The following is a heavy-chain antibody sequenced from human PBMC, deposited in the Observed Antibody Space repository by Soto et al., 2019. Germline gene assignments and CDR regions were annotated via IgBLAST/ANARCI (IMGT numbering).Heavy chain of an antibody. D-gene: IGHD4-17*01. CDR3: ARVNDYGDHAGFDY. V-gene: IGHV1-2*04. CDR2: INPNSGGT. J-gene: IGHJ4*02. CDR1: GYTFTGYY. Sequence: GASVKVSCKASGYTFTGYYMHWVRQAPGQGLEWMGWINPNSGGTNYAQKFQGWVTMTRDTSISTAYMELSRLRSDDTAVYYCARVNDYGDHAGFDYWGQGTLVTVSS.